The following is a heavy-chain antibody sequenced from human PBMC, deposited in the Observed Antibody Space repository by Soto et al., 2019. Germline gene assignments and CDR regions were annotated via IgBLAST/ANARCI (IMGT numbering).Heavy chain of an antibody. J-gene: IGHJ4*02. Sequence: PGGSLRLSCAASGFTFSSYGMHWVRQAPGKGLEWVAVIWYDGSNKYYADSVKGRFTISRDNSKNTLYLQMNSLRAEDTAVYYCAREWAAMPFLNDYWGQGTLVTVSS. D-gene: IGHD2-2*01. CDR2: IWYDGSNK. V-gene: IGHV3-33*01. CDR1: GFTFSSYG. CDR3: AREWAAMPFLNDY.